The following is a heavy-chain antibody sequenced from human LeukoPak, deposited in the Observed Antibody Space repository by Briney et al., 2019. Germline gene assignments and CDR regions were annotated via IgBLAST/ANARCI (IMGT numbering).Heavy chain of an antibody. D-gene: IGHD3-22*01. CDR3: AKGGDSSGSLPYYFDY. J-gene: IGHJ4*02. V-gene: IGHV3-30*02. Sequence: GGSLRLSCAASGFTFSSYAMHWVRQAPGKGLEWVAFIRYDGSNKYYAESVKGRFTISRDDSKNTLNLQMNSLRAEDTAVYYCAKGGDSSGSLPYYFDYWGQGTLVTVSS. CDR1: GFTFSSYA. CDR2: IRYDGSNK.